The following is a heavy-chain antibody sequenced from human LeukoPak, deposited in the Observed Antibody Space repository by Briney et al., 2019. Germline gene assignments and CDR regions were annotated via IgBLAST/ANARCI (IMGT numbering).Heavy chain of an antibody. D-gene: IGHD6-13*01. CDR2: ISGGSSYI. CDR1: GFTFSSYA. J-gene: IGHJ4*02. V-gene: IGHV3-21*01. CDR3: ARASLGSSSWFDHRDFDY. Sequence: GGSLRLSCAASGFTFSSYAMSWVRQAPGKGLEWVSYISGGSSYIYYADSVKGRFTISRDNAKNSLYLQMNSLRTEDTAVYYCARASLGSSSWFDHRDFDYWGQGTLVTVSS.